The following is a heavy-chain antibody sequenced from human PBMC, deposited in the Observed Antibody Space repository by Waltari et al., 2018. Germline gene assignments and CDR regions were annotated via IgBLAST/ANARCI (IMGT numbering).Heavy chain of an antibody. CDR3: ARGSGLAGGISVNGLDV. D-gene: IGHD6-25*01. V-gene: IGHV1-2*02. Sequence: QAQLVQSGAELRKPGTSVKVSCTASGYSFGRHFVPWLRQPLRQAPRQGLEWWGWINPHRGAVKSAESFQGRLIMTWDTSDSRVYLELTRLTPDDTAVYYCARGSGLAGGISVNGLDVWGQGTAVTVS. CDR1: GYSFGRHF. J-gene: IGHJ6*02. CDR2: INPHRGAV.